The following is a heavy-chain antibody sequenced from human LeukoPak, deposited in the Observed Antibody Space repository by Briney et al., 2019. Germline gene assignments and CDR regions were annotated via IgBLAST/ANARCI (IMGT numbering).Heavy chain of an antibody. D-gene: IGHD2-2*01. J-gene: IGHJ4*02. CDR3: ARGGVGNIVVVPAAPSYYFDY. CDR1: GGSISSGDYY. CDR2: IYYSGST. V-gene: IGHV4-30-4*01. Sequence: SQTLSLTCTVPGGSISSGDYYWSWIRQPPGKGLEWIGYIYYSGSTYYNPSLKSRVTISVDTSKNQFSLKLSSVTAADTAVYYCARGGVGNIVVVPAAPSYYFDYWGQGTLVTVSS.